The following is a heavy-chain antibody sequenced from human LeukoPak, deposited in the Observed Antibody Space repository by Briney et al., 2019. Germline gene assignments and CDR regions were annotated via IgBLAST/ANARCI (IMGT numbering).Heavy chain of an antibody. Sequence: SETLSLTCTVSGASISSYYWSWIRQPPGKGLEWIGYIYYSESTNYNPSLKSRVTISVDTSKNQFSLKLSSVTAADTAVYYCARVGRDYGDYVYYFDYWGQGTLVTVSS. CDR3: ARVGRDYGDYVYYFDY. V-gene: IGHV4-59*01. D-gene: IGHD4-17*01. J-gene: IGHJ4*02. CDR2: IYYSEST. CDR1: GASISSYY.